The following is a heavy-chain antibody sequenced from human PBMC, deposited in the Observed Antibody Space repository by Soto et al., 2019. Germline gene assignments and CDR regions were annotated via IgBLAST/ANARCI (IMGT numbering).Heavy chain of an antibody. D-gene: IGHD7-27*01. CDR2: IIPIIGTP. CDR3: ARGALGRVYYFDY. CDR1: GGTFNSYA. Sequence: SVKVSCKASGGTFNSYAITWVRQAPGQGLEWMGWIIPIIGTPNHAQKFKGRVTITADESTSTAYMELSSLRSEDTAVYYCARGALGRVYYFDYWGHGTLVTVSS. J-gene: IGHJ4*01. V-gene: IGHV1-69*13.